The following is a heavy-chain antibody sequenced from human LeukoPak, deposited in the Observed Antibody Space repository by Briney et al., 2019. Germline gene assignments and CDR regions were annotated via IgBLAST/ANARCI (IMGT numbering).Heavy chain of an antibody. V-gene: IGHV4-59*01. CDR2: IYYSGST. D-gene: IGHD7-27*01. CDR1: GGSISSYY. J-gene: IGHJ4*02. CDR3: ARDPGLDYFDY. Sequence: SETLSLTCTVSGGSISSYYWSWIRQPPGKGLEWIGYIYYSGSTNYNPSLKSRVTISVDTSKNQFSLKLSSVTAADMAVYYCARDPGLDYFDYWGQGTLVTVSS.